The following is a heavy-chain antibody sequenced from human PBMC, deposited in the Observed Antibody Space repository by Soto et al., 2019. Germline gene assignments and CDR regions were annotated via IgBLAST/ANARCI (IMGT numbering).Heavy chain of an antibody. J-gene: IGHJ6*02. CDR1: GYTFTSYD. CDR3: ARAGYYDFWSGSYYYRMDV. V-gene: IGHV1-8*01. D-gene: IGHD3-3*01. CDR2: MNPNSGNT. Sequence: ASVKVSCKASGYTFTSYDINWVRQATGQGLEWMGWMNPNSGNTGYAQKFQGRVTMTRNTSISTAYMELSSLRSEDTAVYYCARAGYYDFWSGSYYYRMDVWGQGTTVPVSS.